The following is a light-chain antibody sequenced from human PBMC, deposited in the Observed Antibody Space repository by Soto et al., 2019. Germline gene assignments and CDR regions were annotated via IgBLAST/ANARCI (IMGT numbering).Light chain of an antibody. J-gene: IGLJ2*01. CDR1: SSDVGSYNL. Sequence: QSALTQPASVSGSPGQSITISCTGTSSDVGSYNLVSWYQQHPGKAPKLMIYEGSKRPSGVSNRFSGSKSGNTASLTISGLPAEDEADYYCCCFAGSNTYIFGGGTKVTVL. V-gene: IGLV2-23*01. CDR3: CCFAGSNTYI. CDR2: EGS.